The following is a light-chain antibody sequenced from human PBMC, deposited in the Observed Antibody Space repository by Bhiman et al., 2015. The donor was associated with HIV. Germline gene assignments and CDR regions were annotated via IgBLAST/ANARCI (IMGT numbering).Light chain of an antibody. J-gene: IGLJ3*02. CDR3: GSYSSKKVVL. Sequence: QSALTQPASVSGSPGQSITISCTGTRADIGAYNYVSWYQQHPGKAPRLILYDVSHRPAGISSRFSGSQFDITAFLKISGLQAEDEADYFCGSYSSKKVVLFGGGTK. CDR2: DVS. V-gene: IGLV2-14*03. CDR1: RADIGAYNY.